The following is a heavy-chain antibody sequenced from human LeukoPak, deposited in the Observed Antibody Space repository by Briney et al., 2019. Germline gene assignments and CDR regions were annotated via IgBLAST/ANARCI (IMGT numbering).Heavy chain of an antibody. CDR3: AKSWCATICYGIYD. Sequence: GGSLRLSCAASGFTFSSYAMSWVRQAPGKGLERVAFIQYDGSNKYYAESAKGRFTISRDNSKNTLYLQMNGLRADDTAVYYCAKSWCATICYGIYDWGQGTLVTVS. CDR2: IQYDGSNK. V-gene: IGHV3-30*02. J-gene: IGHJ4*02. D-gene: IGHD2-2*01. CDR1: GFTFSSYA.